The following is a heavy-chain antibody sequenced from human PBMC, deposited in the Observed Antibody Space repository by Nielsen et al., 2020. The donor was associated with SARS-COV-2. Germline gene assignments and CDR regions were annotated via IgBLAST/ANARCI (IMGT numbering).Heavy chain of an antibody. D-gene: IGHD1-14*01. CDR2: ISGSGGRT. V-gene: IGHV3-23*01. CDR3: AKIHRAGPTPEDKWS. CDR1: GFTFSSNA. J-gene: IGHJ5*02. Sequence: GGSLRLSCAASGFTFSSNAISWVRPAPGKGLEWASGISGSGGRTHYADSVKGRFTISRDNSKNTMYLQMNSLRAEDTAVYYCAKIHRAGPTPEDKWSWGQGTLVTVSS.